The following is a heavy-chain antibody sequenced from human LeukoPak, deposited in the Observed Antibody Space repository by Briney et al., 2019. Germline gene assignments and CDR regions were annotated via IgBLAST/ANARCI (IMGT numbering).Heavy chain of an antibody. CDR1: GYIFTTYY. CDR3: ARGFDDYGDYYYYMDV. V-gene: IGHV1-2*02. Sequence: GASVKVPCKASGYIFTTYYIHWVRRAPGQGLEWMGWINPNSGGTNCAQKFQGRVTMTRDTSINTAYMELSRLTSDDTAVYYCARGFDDYGDYYYYMDVWGKGTTVTISS. D-gene: IGHD4-17*01. CDR2: INPNSGGT. J-gene: IGHJ6*03.